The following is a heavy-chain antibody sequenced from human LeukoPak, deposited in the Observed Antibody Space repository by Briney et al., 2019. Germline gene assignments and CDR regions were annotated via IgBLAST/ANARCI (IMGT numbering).Heavy chain of an antibody. CDR3: ARLTVSGQLDY. V-gene: IGHV3-23*01. CDR1: GFTFSSYV. D-gene: IGHD6-19*01. Sequence: GGSLRLSCAASGFTFSSYVMSWVRQAPGKGLEWVSLISGSGGDTSYADSVKGRFTISRDFSKNTLYLQMNSLRVEDTAVYYCARLTVSGQLDYWGQGTLVTVSS. CDR2: ISGSGGDT. J-gene: IGHJ4*02.